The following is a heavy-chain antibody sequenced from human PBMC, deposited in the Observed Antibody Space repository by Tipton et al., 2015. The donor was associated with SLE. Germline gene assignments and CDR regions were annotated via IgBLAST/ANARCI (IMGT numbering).Heavy chain of an antibody. CDR2: IYHSGST. CDR3: ARKTYFDF. Sequence: GLVKPSETLSLTCTVSGGSLSSSYWSWIRQPPEKGLEWIGSIYHSGSTYYNPSLKSRVTISVDTSRNQFSLHLRSVTAADTAVYYCARKTYFDFWGQGTLVTVSS. V-gene: IGHV4-38-2*02. CDR1: GGSLSSSY. J-gene: IGHJ4*02.